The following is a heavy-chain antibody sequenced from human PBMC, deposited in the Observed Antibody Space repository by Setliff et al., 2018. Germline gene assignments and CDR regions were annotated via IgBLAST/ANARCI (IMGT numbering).Heavy chain of an antibody. Sequence: LRLSCAASGFAFNSFWMHWVRRAPGKGLVWVSRISSDGTITNHAESVKGRFTISRDNGRNTLYLQMSSLRSDDTAVYYCARGAIADGTGYYQGMWGQGTLVTVSS. V-gene: IGHV3-74*01. CDR2: ISSDGTIT. J-gene: IGHJ4*02. CDR1: GFAFNSFW. D-gene: IGHD3-22*01. CDR3: ARGAIADGTGYYQGM.